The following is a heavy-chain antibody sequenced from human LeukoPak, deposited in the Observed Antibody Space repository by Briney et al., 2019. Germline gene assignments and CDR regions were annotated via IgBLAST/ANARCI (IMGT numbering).Heavy chain of an antibody. CDR1: GGSFSGYF. J-gene: IGHJ4*02. CDR3: ARVTGSYRAFDY. CDR2: INHSGST. Sequence: SETLSLTCAVYGGSFSGYFWNWISQPPGKGLEWIGEINHSGSTNYNPSLKSRVTISVDTSKNQFSLKLSSVTAADTAVYYCARVTGSYRAFDYWGQGTLVTVSS. V-gene: IGHV4-34*01. D-gene: IGHD3-16*02.